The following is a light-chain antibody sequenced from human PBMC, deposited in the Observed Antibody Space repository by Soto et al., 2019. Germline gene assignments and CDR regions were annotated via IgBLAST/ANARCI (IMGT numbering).Light chain of an antibody. J-gene: IGKJ4*01. CDR3: QQYYSKPLT. CDR1: QSVLYTANNKNY. Sequence: DIVMTQSPDSLPVSLGERATINSKSTQSVLYTANNKNYLGGYQHKVGQPPKLLIYWASTRESGVPDRFSGSGSGTDFTLTISSLQAEDVAVYYCQQYYSKPLTFGGGTKVEIK. CDR2: WAS. V-gene: IGKV4-1*01.